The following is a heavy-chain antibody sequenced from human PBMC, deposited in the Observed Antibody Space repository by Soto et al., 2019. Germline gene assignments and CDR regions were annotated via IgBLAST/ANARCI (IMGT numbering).Heavy chain of an antibody. CDR3: ARDTGYCSSTSCFYADRYYFDY. J-gene: IGHJ4*02. D-gene: IGHD2-2*01. Sequence: TGGSLRLSCAASGFTFSDYYMSWVRQAPGKGLEWVSNINRDGSEKYYVDSVKGRFTISRDNAKNSLYLQMNSLRAEDTAVYYCARDTGYCSSTSCFYADRYYFDYWGQGTLVTVSS. CDR1: GFTFSDYY. V-gene: IGHV3-7*01. CDR2: INRDGSEK.